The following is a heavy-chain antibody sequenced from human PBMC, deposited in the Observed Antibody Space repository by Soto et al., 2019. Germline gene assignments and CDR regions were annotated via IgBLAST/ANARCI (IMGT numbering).Heavy chain of an antibody. CDR2: IYSGGST. D-gene: IGHD1-20*01. CDR1: GFTFSDFF. V-gene: IGHV3-53*01. J-gene: IGHJ3*02. Sequence: GGSLRLSCAASGFTFSDFFMNWVRQAPGKGLEWVSVIYSGGSTYYADSVKGRFTISRDNSKNTLYLQMNSLRAEDTAVYYCARVRLNYAFDIWGQGTMVTVSS. CDR3: ARVRLNYAFDI.